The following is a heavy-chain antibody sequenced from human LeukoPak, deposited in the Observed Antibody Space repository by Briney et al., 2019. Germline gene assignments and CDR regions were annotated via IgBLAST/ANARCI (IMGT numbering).Heavy chain of an antibody. V-gene: IGHV3-7*03. CDR2: IKQDESEK. J-gene: IGHJ4*02. Sequence: SGGSLGLSCAASGFSFSTYWMGWVRQAPGKGLEWVANIKQDESEKYYVDSVKGRFTISRDNTKNSLYLQMNSLRVEDTAVYYCASGRQLGRWGQGTLVTVSS. CDR1: GFSFSTYW. CDR3: ASGRQLGR. D-gene: IGHD6-13*01.